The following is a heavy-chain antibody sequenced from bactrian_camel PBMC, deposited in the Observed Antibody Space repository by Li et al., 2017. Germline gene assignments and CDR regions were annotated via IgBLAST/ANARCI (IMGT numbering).Heavy chain of an antibody. Sequence: HVQLVESGGGSVQAGGSLILSCAASGYITSSYCMGWFRQAPRKEREEVATINSDGSTSYADSVKGRFTISKDNAKNTLYLQMNSLKPEDTAMYYCAADLLLWCQRGADFGYWGQGTQVTVS. CDR1: GYITSSYC. CDR2: INSDGST. D-gene: IGHD2*01. J-gene: IGHJ6*01. V-gene: IGHV3S53*01. CDR3: AADLLLWCQRGADFGY.